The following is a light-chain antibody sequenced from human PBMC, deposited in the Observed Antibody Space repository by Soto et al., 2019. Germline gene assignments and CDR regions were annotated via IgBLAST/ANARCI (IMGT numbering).Light chain of an antibody. CDR1: QSISSY. CDR3: QHSHSTPRIT. Sequence: DIQMTQSPSSLSASVGDRVTITCLASQSISSYLNWYQQKSGKAPKLLISAASNLQSGVPYRFSGSGSGTDFTLTISSLQPEDVATYYCQHSHSTPRITFGQGTRLEIK. CDR2: AAS. J-gene: IGKJ5*01. V-gene: IGKV1-39*01.